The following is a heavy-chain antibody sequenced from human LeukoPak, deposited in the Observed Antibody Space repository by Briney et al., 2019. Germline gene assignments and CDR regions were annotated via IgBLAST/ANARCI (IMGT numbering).Heavy chain of an antibody. CDR3: ARVSMVRGVIILNASGHYFDY. CDR1: GYSISSGYY. J-gene: IGHJ4*02. Sequence: KPSETLSLTCAVSGYSISSGYYWGWIRQPPGKGLEWIGSIYHSGSTYYNPSLKSRVTISVDTSKNQFSLKLSSVTAADTAVYYCARVSMVRGVIILNASGHYFDYWGQGTLVTVSS. V-gene: IGHV4-38-2*01. D-gene: IGHD3-10*01. CDR2: IYHSGST.